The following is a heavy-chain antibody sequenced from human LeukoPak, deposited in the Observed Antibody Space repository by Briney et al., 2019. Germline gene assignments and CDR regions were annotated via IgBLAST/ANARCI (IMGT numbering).Heavy chain of an antibody. CDR1: GFTFSSYW. CDR2: IKRDGSEK. Sequence: GGSLRLSCEASGFTFSSYWMSWVRQAPGKGLEWVANIKRDGSEKYYVDSVKGRFTISRDNAKNSLYLQMNSLRAEDTAVYYCARRYFDYWGQGTLVTVSS. J-gene: IGHJ4*02. V-gene: IGHV3-7*01. CDR3: ARRYFDY.